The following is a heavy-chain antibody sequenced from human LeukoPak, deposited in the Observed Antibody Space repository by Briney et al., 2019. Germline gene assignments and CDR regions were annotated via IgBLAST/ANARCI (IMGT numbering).Heavy chain of an antibody. D-gene: IGHD6-13*01. CDR2: INPSGGST. CDR1: GYTFTSYY. V-gene: IGHV1-46*01. CDR3: ARDLMRAQQLPI. J-gene: IGHJ4*02. Sequence: ASVKVSCKASGYTFTSYYMHWVRQAPGQGLEWMGIINPSGGSTSYAQKFQGRVTMTRDMSTSTVYMELSSLRSEDTAVYYCARDLMRAQQLPIWGQGTLVTVSS.